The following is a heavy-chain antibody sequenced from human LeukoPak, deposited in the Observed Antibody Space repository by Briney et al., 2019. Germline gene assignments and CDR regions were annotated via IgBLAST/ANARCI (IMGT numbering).Heavy chain of an antibody. CDR3: ARPYSYSAPYFDY. J-gene: IGHJ4*02. CDR1: GFTFSSYW. D-gene: IGHD6-13*01. V-gene: IGHV3-74*01. Sequence: GGSLRLSCAASGFTFSSYWMHWVRHAPGKGLVWVSRIEGDGSTTRYADSVKGRFTISRDNAKNTLYLQMNSLRVEDTAVYYCARPYSYSAPYFDYWGQGTLVTVSS. CDR2: IEGDGSTT.